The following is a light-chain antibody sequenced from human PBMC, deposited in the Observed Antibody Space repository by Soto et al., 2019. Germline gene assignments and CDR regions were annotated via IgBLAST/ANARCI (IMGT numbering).Light chain of an antibody. CDR1: QSVSSN. CDR3: QQYNKWPPYT. V-gene: IGKV3-15*01. CDR2: GAS. Sequence: EIVMTQSPATLSVSPGERATLSCRASQSVSSNLAWYQQKPGQAPRLLIYGASTRATGIPARFSGSGSETEFTLTISSLQSEDFAVYYCQQYNKWPPYTFGQGTKLEIK. J-gene: IGKJ2*01.